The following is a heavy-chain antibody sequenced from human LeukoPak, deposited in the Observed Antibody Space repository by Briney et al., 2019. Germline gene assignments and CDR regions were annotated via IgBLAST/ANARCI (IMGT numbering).Heavy chain of an antibody. Sequence: HRASVKVSCKASGHTFTGYYMHWVRQAPGQGLEWMGIINPSGGSTSYAQKFQGRVTMTRDTSTSTVYMELSSLRSEDTAVYYCARDPDRSSEDPGYYFDYWGQGTLVTVSS. J-gene: IGHJ4*02. V-gene: IGHV1-46*01. D-gene: IGHD6-13*01. CDR2: INPSGGST. CDR1: GHTFTGYY. CDR3: ARDPDRSSEDPGYYFDY.